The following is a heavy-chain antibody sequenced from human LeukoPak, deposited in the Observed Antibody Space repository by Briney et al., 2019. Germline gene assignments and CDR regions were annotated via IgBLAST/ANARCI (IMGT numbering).Heavy chain of an antibody. V-gene: IGHV3-30*18. CDR1: GFTFRNYG. CDR2: ISYDGSNK. CDR3: AKDQGGSIAVAGTVRY. J-gene: IGHJ4*02. Sequence: GGSLRLSCATSGFTFRNYGMHWVRQTPGKGLEWVAVISYDGSNKYYADSVKGRFTISRDNSKNTLYLQMNSLRAEDTAVYYCAKDQGGSIAVAGTVRYWGQGTLVTVSS. D-gene: IGHD6-19*01.